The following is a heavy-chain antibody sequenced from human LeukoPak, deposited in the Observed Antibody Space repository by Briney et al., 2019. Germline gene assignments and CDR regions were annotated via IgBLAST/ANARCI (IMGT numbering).Heavy chain of an antibody. V-gene: IGHV3-30-3*01. J-gene: IGHJ3*02. D-gene: IGHD6-13*01. CDR1: GFTFSSYA. CDR2: ISYDGSNK. CDR3: AKDRSFAAKDAFDI. Sequence: GGSLRLSCAASGFTFSSYAMHWVRQAPGKGLEWVAVISYDGSNKYYADSVKGRFTISRDNSKNTLYLQMNSLRAEDTAVYYCAKDRSFAAKDAFDIWGQGTMVTVSS.